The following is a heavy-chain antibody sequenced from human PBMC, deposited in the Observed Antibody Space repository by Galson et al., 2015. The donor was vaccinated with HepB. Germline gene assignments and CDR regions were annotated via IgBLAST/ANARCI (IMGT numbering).Heavy chain of an antibody. CDR2: IKSKTDGETT. Sequence: SLRLSCAASGFPFNNAWMTWVRQAPGRGLEWVGRIKSKTDGETTDYAAPVKGRFTISRDDSKNSLYLQMNSLKTEDTAVYYRTTDVYYSTYWSWLDPWGQGTLVTVSS. J-gene: IGHJ5*02. CDR3: TTDVYYSTYWSWLDP. CDR1: GFPFNNAW. V-gene: IGHV3-15*01. D-gene: IGHD2-8*02.